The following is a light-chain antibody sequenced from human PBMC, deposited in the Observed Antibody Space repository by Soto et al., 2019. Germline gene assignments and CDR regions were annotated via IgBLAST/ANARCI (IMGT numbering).Light chain of an antibody. J-gene: IGLJ2*01. Sequence: QSALTQPASVSGSPGQSITISCTGTSSDVGTYNSVSWYQQHPGKAPKVMIYEVSNRPSGVSDRFSGSKSGNTAFLTISGLQTEDEADYYCSSYAISTTLWVFGGGTKVTVL. V-gene: IGLV2-14*01. CDR3: SSYAISTTLWV. CDR1: SSDVGTYNS. CDR2: EVS.